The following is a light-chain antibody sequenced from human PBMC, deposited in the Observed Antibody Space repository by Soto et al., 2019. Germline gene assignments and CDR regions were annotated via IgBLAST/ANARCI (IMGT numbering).Light chain of an antibody. CDR2: TAY. Sequence: DIPMTQYPSSLSTSVGDRVTITCRASQYINNYLNSYQQKPGKALKLLIFTAYNLQSGVPSSFSGSGSGTDFTLTISSLQPEDYATYYCQQSYSNPPYTFGQGTKLDMK. V-gene: IGKV1-39*01. CDR1: QYINNY. J-gene: IGKJ2*01. CDR3: QQSYSNPPYT.